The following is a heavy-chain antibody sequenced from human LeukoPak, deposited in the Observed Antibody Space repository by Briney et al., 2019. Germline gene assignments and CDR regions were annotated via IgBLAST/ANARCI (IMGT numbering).Heavy chain of an antibody. CDR2: ISAYNGNT. J-gene: IGHJ4*02. Sequence: ASVKVSCKASGYTFTSYGISWVRQAPGQGLEWVGWISAYNGNTNYAQKLQGRVTMTTDTSTSTAYMELRSLRSDDTAVYYCARPLLGQPAALVDYWGQGTLVTVSS. CDR3: ARPLLGQPAALVDY. V-gene: IGHV1-18*01. D-gene: IGHD2-2*01. CDR1: GYTFTSYG.